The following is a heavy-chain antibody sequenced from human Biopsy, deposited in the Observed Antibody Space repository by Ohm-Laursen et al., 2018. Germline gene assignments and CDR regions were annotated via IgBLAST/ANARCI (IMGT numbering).Heavy chain of an antibody. CDR1: GGSVRSPDHR. Sequence: SETLSLTCTVSGGSVRSPDHRWNWVRRAPGKGLEWIGNIYYSWTTLYNPSLSGRVTMDLDRSTNQFSLKLKSVTSADTVVYFCARAYFYGMGTSNYFLDSWGQGALVTVSS. CDR3: ARAYFYGMGTSNYFLDS. CDR2: IYYSWTT. D-gene: IGHD3-10*01. J-gene: IGHJ4*02. V-gene: IGHV4-61*08.